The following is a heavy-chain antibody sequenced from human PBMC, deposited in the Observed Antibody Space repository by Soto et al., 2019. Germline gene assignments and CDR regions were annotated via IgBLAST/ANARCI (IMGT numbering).Heavy chain of an antibody. CDR2: IYSGGRN. CDR1: GGSISSFY. CDR3: ARGSSRWDY. J-gene: IGHJ4*02. V-gene: IGHV4-4*07. Sequence: SETRLTCTVSGGSISSFYWSWIRQPAGKGLEWIGRIYSGGRNNYNPSLKSRVTMSVDTSKNQFSLRLSSVTAADTAMYYCARGSSRWDYWGQGTLVTVSS. D-gene: IGHD6-13*01.